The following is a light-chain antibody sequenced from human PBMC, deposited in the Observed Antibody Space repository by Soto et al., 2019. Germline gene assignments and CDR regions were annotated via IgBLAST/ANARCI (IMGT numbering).Light chain of an antibody. CDR2: EDT. J-gene: IGLJ1*01. CDR3: AAWDDSLNGYV. CDR1: SSDVGSYNL. V-gene: IGLV2-23*01. Sequence: QSALTQPASVSGSPGQSITISCTGTSSDVGSYNLVSWYQQHPGKAPKLMIYEDTKRPSGVSNRFSGSKSGNMASLTISGLQAEDEADYYCAAWDDSLNGYVFGTGTKVTVL.